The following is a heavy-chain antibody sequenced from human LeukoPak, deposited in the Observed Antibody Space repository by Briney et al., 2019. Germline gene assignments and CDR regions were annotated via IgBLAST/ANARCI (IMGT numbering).Heavy chain of an antibody. J-gene: IGHJ4*02. CDR1: GFTFSGYW. CDR3: AKQRSEVPVAASNY. Sequence: GGSLRLSCTVSGFTFSGYWMSWVRQAPGKGPEWVSGISGSGDSTYYVDSVKGRFTISRDNSKSTLYLHMNSLRAEDTAIYYCAKQRSEVPVAASNYWGQGTLVTVSS. CDR2: ISGSGDST. V-gene: IGHV3-23*01. D-gene: IGHD2-2*01.